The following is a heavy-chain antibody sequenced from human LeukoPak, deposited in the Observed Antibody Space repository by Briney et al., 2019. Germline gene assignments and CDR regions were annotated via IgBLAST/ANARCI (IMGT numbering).Heavy chain of an antibody. CDR2: INSDGSST. J-gene: IGHJ6*03. Sequence: PGGSLRLSCAASGFTFSSYWMHWVRRAPGKGLVWVSRINSDGSSTSYANSVKGRFTISRDNAKNTLYLQMNSLRAEDTAVYYCARDEATVTTYYYYYMDVWGKGTTVTISS. V-gene: IGHV3-74*01. CDR3: ARDEATVTTYYYYYMDV. CDR1: GFTFSSYW. D-gene: IGHD4-17*01.